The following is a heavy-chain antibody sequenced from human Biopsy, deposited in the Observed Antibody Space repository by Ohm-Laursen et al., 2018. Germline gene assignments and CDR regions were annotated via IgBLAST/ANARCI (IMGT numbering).Heavy chain of an antibody. J-gene: IGHJ4*02. Sequence: GQTLSLTCAPSGFTLNKHGMHWVRQAPGKGLEWVAVIWFDETNKHYADSVKGRFTISRDNSKNMLYLQMNTLRDADTAVYYCARDPRDTALGIFDYWGLGTLVTVSS. CDR3: ARDPRDTALGIFDY. CDR2: IWFDETNK. D-gene: IGHD5-18*01. V-gene: IGHV3-33*01. CDR1: GFTLNKHG.